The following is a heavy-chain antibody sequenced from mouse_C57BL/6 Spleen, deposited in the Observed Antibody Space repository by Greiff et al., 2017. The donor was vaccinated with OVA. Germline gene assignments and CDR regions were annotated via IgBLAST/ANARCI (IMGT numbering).Heavy chain of an antibody. J-gene: IGHJ2*01. CDR1: GYTFTDYY. V-gene: IGHV1-26*01. CDR2: INPNNGGT. CDR3: ARKGYGSSLFDY. D-gene: IGHD1-1*01. Sequence: VQLQQSGPELVKPGASVKISCKASGYTFTDYYMNWVKQSHGKSLEWIGDINPNNGGTSYNQKFKGKATLTVDKSSSTAYMELRSLTSEDSAVYYCARKGYGSSLFDYWGQGTTLTVSS.